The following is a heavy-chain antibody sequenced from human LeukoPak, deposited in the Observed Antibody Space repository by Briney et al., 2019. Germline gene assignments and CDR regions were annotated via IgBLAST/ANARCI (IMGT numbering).Heavy chain of an antibody. CDR1: VGTFSSYA. V-gene: IGHV1-69*04. CDR2: IIPILDIA. J-gene: IGHJ5*02. Sequence: GRSVNVSRKASVGTFSSYAISWVRQAPRRGVEWVERIIPILDIANYAQKFQGRVTITADKSTSTAYMELSSLRSEDTAVYYCAREEGILRRNCFDPRGKGTLVTVSS. CDR3: AREEGILRRNCFDP. D-gene: IGHD6-13*01.